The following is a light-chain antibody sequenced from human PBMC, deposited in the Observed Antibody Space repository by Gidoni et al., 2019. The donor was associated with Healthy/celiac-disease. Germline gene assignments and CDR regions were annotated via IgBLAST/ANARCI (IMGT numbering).Light chain of an antibody. CDR1: KLGDNY. CDR2: QDS. CDR3: QAWDSSTVV. V-gene: IGLV3-1*01. J-gene: IGLJ2*01. Sequence: YELTQPLSASVSPGQTASITCSGDKLGDNYACWYQQKPSQSPVLVIYQDSKRPSGIPERFSGSNSWNTATLTISGTQAMDEADYYCQAWDSSTVVFGGGTKLTVL.